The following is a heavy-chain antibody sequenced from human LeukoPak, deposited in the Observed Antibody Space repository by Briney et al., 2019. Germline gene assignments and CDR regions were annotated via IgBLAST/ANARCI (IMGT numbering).Heavy chain of an antibody. CDR2: IKEDGSEE. CDR3: AELGITMIGGV. Sequence: PGGSLRLSCAASGFTLGHYWMTWVRQAPGKGLEWVANIKEDGSEEYYVDSVKGRFTISRDNAKNSLYLQMNSLRAEDTAVYYCAELGITMIGGVWGKGTTVTISS. D-gene: IGHD3-10*02. J-gene: IGHJ6*04. CDR1: GFTLGHYW. V-gene: IGHV3-7*01.